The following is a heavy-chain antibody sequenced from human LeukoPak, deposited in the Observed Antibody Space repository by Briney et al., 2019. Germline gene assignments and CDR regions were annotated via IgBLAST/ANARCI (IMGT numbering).Heavy chain of an antibody. CDR3: AKGVSTRPLYYFDY. V-gene: IGHV3-23*01. Sequence: GGSLRLSCAASGFTVSSNYMSWVRQAPGKGLEWVSVISASGASTYNADSVKGRFTISRDNSKNTPYLQMNSLRVEDTALYFCAKGVSTRPLYYFDYWGQGTLVTVSS. CDR1: GFTVSSNY. D-gene: IGHD6-6*01. CDR2: ISASGAST. J-gene: IGHJ4*02.